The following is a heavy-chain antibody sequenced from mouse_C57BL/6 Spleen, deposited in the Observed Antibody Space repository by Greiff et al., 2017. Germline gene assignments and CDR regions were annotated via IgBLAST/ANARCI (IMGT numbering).Heavy chain of an antibody. CDR3: ARGDYGYAMDY. D-gene: IGHD1-1*01. CDR1: GFTFSSYA. CDR2: ISDGGSYT. Sequence: EVMLVESGGGLVKPGGSLKLSCAASGFTFSSYAMSWVRQTPEKRLEWVATISDGGSYTYYPDNVKGRFTISRDNAKNNLYLQMSHLKSEDTAMYYCARGDYGYAMDYWGQGTSVTVSS. J-gene: IGHJ4*01. V-gene: IGHV5-4*03.